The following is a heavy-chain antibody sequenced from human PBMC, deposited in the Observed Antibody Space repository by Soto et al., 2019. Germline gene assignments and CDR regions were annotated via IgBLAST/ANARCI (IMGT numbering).Heavy chain of an antibody. CDR3: ANTVV. D-gene: IGHD3-10*01. J-gene: IGHJ6*01. Sequence: EEQVVESGGGLVQPGGSLRLSCAASGFSISHYRMSWVRQAPGKGLEWVANIKEDGSEQNYVDSLKGRFTISRDNAKNTLYLQMNGLRDDDTAVYSCANTVVRGLGTTVTVSS. CDR2: IKEDGSEQ. V-gene: IGHV3-7*05. CDR1: GFSISHYR.